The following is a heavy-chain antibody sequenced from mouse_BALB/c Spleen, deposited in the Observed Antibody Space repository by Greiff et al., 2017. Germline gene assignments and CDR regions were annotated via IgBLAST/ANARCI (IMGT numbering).Heavy chain of an antibody. Sequence: VKLVESGPELVRPGVSVKISCKGSGYTFTDYAMHWVKQSHAKSLEWIGVISTYYGNTNYNQKFKGKATMTVDKSSSTAYMELARLTSEDSAIYYCARGTTVVDPYFDYWGQGTTLTVSS. CDR2: ISTYYGNT. CDR3: ARGTTVVDPYFDY. D-gene: IGHD1-1*01. J-gene: IGHJ2*01. CDR1: GYTFTDYA. V-gene: IGHV1-67*01.